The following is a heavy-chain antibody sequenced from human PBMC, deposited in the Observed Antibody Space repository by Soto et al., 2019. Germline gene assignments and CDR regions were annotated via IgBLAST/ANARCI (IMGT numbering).Heavy chain of an antibody. D-gene: IGHD6-13*01. V-gene: IGHV3-64D*06. CDR1: GFTFSSYA. J-gene: IGHJ4*02. Sequence: PGGSLRLSCSASGFTFSSYAMHWVRQAPGKGLEYVSAISSNGGSTYYADSVKGRFTISRDNSKNTLYLQMSSLRAEDTAVYYCAKNHLYGTSWYGVSDYWGQGSLVTVSS. CDR3: AKNHLYGTSWYGVSDY. CDR2: ISSNGGST.